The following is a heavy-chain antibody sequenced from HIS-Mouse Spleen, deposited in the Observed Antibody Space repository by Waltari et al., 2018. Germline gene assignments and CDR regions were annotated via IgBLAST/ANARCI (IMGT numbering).Heavy chain of an antibody. Sequence: QVQLVESGGGVVQPGRSRRLSCAASGFTFSSYAMHWVRQAPGKGLEWVAVISYDGSNKYYADSVKGRFTISRDNSKNTLYLQMNSLRAEDTAVYYCARTLLNIAAPFDPWGQGTLVTVSS. CDR3: ARTLLNIAAPFDP. CDR1: GFTFSSYA. V-gene: IGHV3-30*04. J-gene: IGHJ5*02. D-gene: IGHD6-6*01. CDR2: ISYDGSNK.